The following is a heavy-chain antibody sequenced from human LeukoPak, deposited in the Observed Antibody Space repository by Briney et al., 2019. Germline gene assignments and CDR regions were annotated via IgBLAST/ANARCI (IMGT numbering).Heavy chain of an antibody. Sequence: GGSLRLSCAASGFTFSSYWMSWVRQAPGKGLEWVANIKQDGSEKYYVDSVKGRFTISRDNAKNSLYLQMNSLRAEDTAVYYCARAEYCSSTSCYYYYMDVWGKGTTVTVSS. D-gene: IGHD2-2*01. J-gene: IGHJ6*03. V-gene: IGHV3-7*01. CDR3: ARAEYCSSTSCYYYYMDV. CDR1: GFTFSSYW. CDR2: IKQDGSEK.